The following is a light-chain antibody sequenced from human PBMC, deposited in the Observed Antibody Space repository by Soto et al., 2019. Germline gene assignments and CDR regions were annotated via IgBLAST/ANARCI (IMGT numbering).Light chain of an antibody. V-gene: IGKV3D-20*02. CDR2: GSS. Sequence: EIVLTQSPGTLSLSPGEGAPLSCRASQSVSSNYLAWYQQKPGQAPRLLIYGSSNRATGIPDRFIGSGFGTDFTLTISSLEPEDFAVYYCQQRGDWPPITFGQGTRLEIK. J-gene: IGKJ5*01. CDR1: QSVSSNY. CDR3: QQRGDWPPIT.